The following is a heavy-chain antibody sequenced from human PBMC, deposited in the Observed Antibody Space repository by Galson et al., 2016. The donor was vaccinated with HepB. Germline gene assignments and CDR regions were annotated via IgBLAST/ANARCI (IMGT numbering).Heavy chain of an antibody. Sequence: SLRLSCAASGFTLTTYAMSWVRQTPGKGLEWVSGINGGGGSTYVANSVKGRFTISRDISKSALYLQMNSLRGKDAGVYYCVRVHDVTLNHLLGALNVWGQGTTVAVSS. V-gene: IGHV3-23*01. D-gene: IGHD3-10*01. J-gene: IGHJ6*02. CDR2: INGGGGST. CDR1: GFTLTTYA. CDR3: VRVHDVTLNHLLGALNV.